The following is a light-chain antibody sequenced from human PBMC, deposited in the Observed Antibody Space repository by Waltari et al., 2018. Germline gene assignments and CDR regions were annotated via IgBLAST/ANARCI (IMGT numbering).Light chain of an antibody. CDR2: AAS. V-gene: IGKV1-39*01. J-gene: IGKJ1*01. CDR1: KNINNY. Sequence: DIQMTQSPSSLSASLGDTVTINCRASKNINNYLNWFQQKPGKAPKFLIYAASNLQSGVPSRFSGSGSGTDFTLTINSLQPEDFATYYCQQIYSSSWTFGQGTKVDLK. CDR3: QQIYSSSWT.